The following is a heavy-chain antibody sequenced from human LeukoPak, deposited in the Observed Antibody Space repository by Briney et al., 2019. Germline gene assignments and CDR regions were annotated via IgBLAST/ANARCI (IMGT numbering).Heavy chain of an antibody. V-gene: IGHV3-13*01. J-gene: IGHJ3*02. Sequence: PGGSLRLSCAASGFTFSSYDMHWVRQATGKGLEWVSAIGTAGDTYYPGSVKGRLTISRENAKNSLYLQMNSLRAGDTAVYYCARSYSSGWYHDAFDIWGQGTMVTVSS. D-gene: IGHD6-19*01. CDR3: ARSYSSGWYHDAFDI. CDR1: GFTFSSYD. CDR2: IGTAGDT.